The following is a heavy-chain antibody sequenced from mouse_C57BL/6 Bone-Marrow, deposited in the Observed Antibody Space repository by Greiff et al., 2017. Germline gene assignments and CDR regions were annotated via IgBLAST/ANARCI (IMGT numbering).Heavy chain of an antibody. V-gene: IGHV2-5*01. CDR3: AKKGEIYYDYGYAMDY. CDR1: GFSLTSYG. J-gene: IGHJ4*01. CDR2: IWRGGST. D-gene: IGHD2-4*01. Sequence: QVQLKESGPGLVQPSQSLSITCTVSGFSLTSYGVHWVRQSPGKGLEWLGVIWRGGSTDYNAAFMSRLSITKDNSKSQVFFKMNSLQADDTAIYXCAKKGEIYYDYGYAMDYWGQGTSVTVSS.